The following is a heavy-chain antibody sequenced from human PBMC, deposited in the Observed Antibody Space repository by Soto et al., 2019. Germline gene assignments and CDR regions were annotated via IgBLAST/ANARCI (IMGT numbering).Heavy chain of an antibody. CDR1: GGSISGGIHS. CDR2: IFDSGST. J-gene: IGHJ2*01. CDR3: ARDIMTLTNDWYFDL. Sequence: QVQLQESGPGLVKPSETLSLTCTVSGGSISGGIHSWSWIRQPPGKGLEWIGHIFDSGSTYYNPSLKSRLTISVDTSKNQFSLRLNSVTAAYTAMYYCARDIMTLTNDWYFDLWGRGTLVTVSS. V-gene: IGHV4-30-4*01. D-gene: IGHD4-17*01.